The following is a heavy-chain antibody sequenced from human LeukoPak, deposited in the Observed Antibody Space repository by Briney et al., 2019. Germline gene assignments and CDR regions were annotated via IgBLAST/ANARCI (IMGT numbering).Heavy chain of an antibody. CDR3: ARGLGPGIAVAGTLLG. CDR1: GYTFTSYD. J-gene: IGHJ4*02. Sequence: ASVKVSCKASGYTFTSYDINWVRQATGQGLEWMGWMNPNSGNTGYAQKFQGRVTMTRNTSISTAYMELSSLRSEDTAVYYCARGLGPGIAVAGTLLGWGQGTLVTVSS. V-gene: IGHV1-8*01. CDR2: MNPNSGNT. D-gene: IGHD6-19*01.